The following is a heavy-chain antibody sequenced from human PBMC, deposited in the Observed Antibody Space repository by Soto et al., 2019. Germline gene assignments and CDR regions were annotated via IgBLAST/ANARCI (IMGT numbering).Heavy chain of an antibody. V-gene: IGHV3-23*01. CDR2: ISGSGGST. J-gene: IGHJ4*02. D-gene: IGHD2-15*01. Sequence: HPGGSLRLSCAASGFTFSSYAMSWVRQAPGKGLEWVSAISGSGGSTYYADSVKGRFTISRDNSKNTLYLQMNSLRAEDTAVYYCAKDVPHNPAHVGYCSGGSCPHYFDYWGQGTLVTVSS. CDR3: AKDVPHNPAHVGYCSGGSCPHYFDY. CDR1: GFTFSSYA.